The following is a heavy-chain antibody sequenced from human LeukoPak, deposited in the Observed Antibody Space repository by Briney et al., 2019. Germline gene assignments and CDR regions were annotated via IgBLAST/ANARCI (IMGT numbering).Heavy chain of an antibody. CDR1: GFTFSSYA. CDR3: ARDQYESNVHYYYYGADV. J-gene: IGHJ6*02. Sequence: GGSLRLSCAASGFTFSSYAMHWVRQAPGKGLEWVAVISYDGSDKFYADSVKGRSTVSRDNSKDTLYLQMNSLRTEDTALYYCARDQYESNVHYYYYGADVWGQGTTVIVSS. CDR2: ISYDGSDK. V-gene: IGHV3-30*04. D-gene: IGHD3-22*01.